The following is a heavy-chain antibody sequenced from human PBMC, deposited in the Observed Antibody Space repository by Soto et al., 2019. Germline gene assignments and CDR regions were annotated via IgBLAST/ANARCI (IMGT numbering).Heavy chain of an antibody. CDR2: LSHDGNNK. V-gene: IGHV3-30-3*01. Sequence: QVQLVESGGGVVQPGGSLRLSCAASGFSFASYAFHWVRQAPGKGLEWVAALSHDGNNKYYADSVEGRLTISRDTSTDTLYAQLTSLRSDDTAMYYCARGFGPSLQLGFDVWGQGTMVSVSS. J-gene: IGHJ3*01. D-gene: IGHD3-10*01. CDR1: GFSFASYA. CDR3: ARGFGPSLQLGFDV.